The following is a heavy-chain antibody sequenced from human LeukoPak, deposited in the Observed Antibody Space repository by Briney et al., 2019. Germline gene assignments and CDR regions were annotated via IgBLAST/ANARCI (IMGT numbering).Heavy chain of an antibody. J-gene: IGHJ4*02. CDR2: ISYDGSNK. CDR1: GFTFSSYG. Sequence: PGGSLRLSCAASGFTFSSYGMHWARQAPGKGLEWVAVISYDGSNKYYADSVKGRFTISRDNSKNTLYLQMNGLRAEDTAVYYCAKHARELFDYWGQGNLVTVSS. CDR3: AKHARELFDY. V-gene: IGHV3-30*18. D-gene: IGHD1-26*01.